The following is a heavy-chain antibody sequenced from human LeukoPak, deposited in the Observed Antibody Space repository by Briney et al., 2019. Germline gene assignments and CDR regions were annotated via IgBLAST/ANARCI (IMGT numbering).Heavy chain of an antibody. Sequence: PGGSLRLSCAASGFTFSSYGMHWVRQAPGKGLEWVAFIRYDGSNKYYADSVKGRFTISRDNSKNTLYLQMNSLRAEDTAVYYCAKYNGPGTSSSWVYYFDYWGQGTLVTVSS. V-gene: IGHV3-30*02. CDR1: GFTFSSYG. J-gene: IGHJ4*02. D-gene: IGHD6-13*01. CDR3: AKYNGPGTSSSWVYYFDY. CDR2: IRYDGSNK.